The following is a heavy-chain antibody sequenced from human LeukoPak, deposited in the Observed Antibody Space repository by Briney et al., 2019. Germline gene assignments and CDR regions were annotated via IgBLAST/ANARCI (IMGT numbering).Heavy chain of an antibody. J-gene: IGHJ2*01. Sequence: ASVKVSCKASGGTFSSYAISWVRQAPGQGLEWMGRIIPILGIANYAQKFQGRVTITADKSTSTAYMELSSLRSEDTAVYYCAREPYCSGGSCYTGNGYFDLWGRGTLVTVSS. CDR1: GGTFSSYA. CDR3: AREPYCSGGSCYTGNGYFDL. CDR2: IIPILGIA. V-gene: IGHV1-69*04. D-gene: IGHD2-15*01.